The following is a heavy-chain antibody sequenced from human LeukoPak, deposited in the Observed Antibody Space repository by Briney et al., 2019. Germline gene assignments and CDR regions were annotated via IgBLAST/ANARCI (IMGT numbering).Heavy chain of an antibody. V-gene: IGHV1-2*02. CDR2: INPNSGGT. Sequence: GASVKVSCKASGYTFTGYYMHWVRQAPGQGLEWMGWINPNSGGTNYAQKFQGRVTMTRDTSISTAYMELSRLRSDDTAVYYCARDLGYGSGSHYYYYYMDVWGQGTLVTVSS. J-gene: IGHJ6*03. D-gene: IGHD3-10*01. CDR3: ARDLGYGSGSHYYYYYMDV. CDR1: GYTFTGYY.